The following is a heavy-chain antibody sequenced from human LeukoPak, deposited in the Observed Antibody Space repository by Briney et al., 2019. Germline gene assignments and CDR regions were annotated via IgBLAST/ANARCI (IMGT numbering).Heavy chain of an antibody. J-gene: IGHJ6*02. Sequence: GGSLRLSCAASGFTFPNYWMTWVRQAPGKGLEWVATIKQDGGEKFYVDFLKGRFTISRDNTKNSLYLQMNNLRAEDTAVYYCAREKGEVGALSYHYGTDVWGRGTTVSVSS. V-gene: IGHV3-7*01. CDR1: GFTFPNYW. CDR2: IKQDGGEK. D-gene: IGHD1-26*01. CDR3: AREKGEVGALSYHYGTDV.